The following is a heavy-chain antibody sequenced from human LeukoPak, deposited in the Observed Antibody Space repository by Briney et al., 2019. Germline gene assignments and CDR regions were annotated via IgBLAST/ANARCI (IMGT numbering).Heavy chain of an antibody. CDR2: IYYSGST. Sequence: SETLSLTCTVSGGSISSYYWSWIRQPPGKGLEWIGYIYYSGSTNYNPSLKSRVSISVDTSKNQFSLKLSSVTAADTAVYYCARGRDGYNYNYWGQGTLVTVSS. D-gene: IGHD5-24*01. J-gene: IGHJ4*02. CDR1: GGSISSYY. CDR3: ARGRDGYNYNY. V-gene: IGHV4-59*01.